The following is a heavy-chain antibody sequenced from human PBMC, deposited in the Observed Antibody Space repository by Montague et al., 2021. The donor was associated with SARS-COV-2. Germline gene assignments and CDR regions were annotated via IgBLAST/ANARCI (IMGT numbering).Heavy chain of an antibody. V-gene: IGHV3-48*04. CDR2: ISGSSGTI. CDR1: GFTFSTCS. CDR3: ARHDSWSDYLMRTLYGMDV. Sequence: SLRLSCAATGFTFSTCSMTWVRQAQGKGLEWISYISGSSGTIHYADSVKGRFTISRDNARDSLSLQMNSLRADDTAIYYCARHDSWSDYLMRTLYGMDVWGQGTTVIVSS. D-gene: IGHD3-3*01. J-gene: IGHJ6*02.